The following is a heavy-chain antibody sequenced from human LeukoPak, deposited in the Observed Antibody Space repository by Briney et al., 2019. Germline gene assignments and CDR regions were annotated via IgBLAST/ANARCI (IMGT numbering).Heavy chain of an antibody. V-gene: IGHV4-59*01. J-gene: IGHJ6*02. Sequence: PSETLSLTCTVSGGSISSYYWSWIRQPPGKGLDWIGYIYYSGSTNYNPSLKSRVTISVDTSKNQFSLKLSSVTAADTAVYYCARGGRYGYGFLGPYGMDVWGQGTTVTVSS. CDR3: ARGGRYGYGFLGPYGMDV. D-gene: IGHD5-18*01. CDR1: GGSISSYY. CDR2: IYYSGST.